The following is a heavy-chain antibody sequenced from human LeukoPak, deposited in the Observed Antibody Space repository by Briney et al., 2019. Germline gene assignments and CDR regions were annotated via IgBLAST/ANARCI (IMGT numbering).Heavy chain of an antibody. J-gene: IGHJ5*02. V-gene: IGHV1-24*01. CDR3: ATDTYSGSYRWFDP. Sequence: ASVKVSCKVSGYTLTELSMHWVRQAPGKGLEWMGGSDPEDGETIYAQKFQGRVTMTEGTSTDTAYMELSSLRSEDTAVYYCATDTYSGSYRWFDPWGQGTLVTVSS. D-gene: IGHD1-26*01. CDR2: SDPEDGET. CDR1: GYTLTELS.